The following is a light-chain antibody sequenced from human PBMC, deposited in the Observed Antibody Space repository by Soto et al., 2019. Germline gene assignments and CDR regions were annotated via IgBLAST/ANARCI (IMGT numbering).Light chain of an antibody. J-gene: IGKJ1*01. CDR3: QQRSNWPLWT. CDR2: DAS. V-gene: IGKV3-11*01. Sequence: IGLTHSPSTLSLYPGERATLSCRASQSVRSYLAWYQQKAGQAPRLLIYDASNRATGIPARFSGSGSGTDFTLTISSLEPEDFAVYYCQQRSNWPLWTFGQGTKVDIK. CDR1: QSVRSY.